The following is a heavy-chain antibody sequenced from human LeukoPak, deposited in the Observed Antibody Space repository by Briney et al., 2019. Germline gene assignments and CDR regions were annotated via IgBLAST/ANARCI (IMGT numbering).Heavy chain of an antibody. V-gene: IGHV4-34*01. CDR3: ARVGARWLQLKAFDI. Sequence: SETLSLTCAVYGGSFSGYYWSWIRQPPGKGLEWIGEINHSGSTNYNPSLKSRVTISVDTSKNQFSLKLSSVTAADTAAYYCARVGARWLQLKAFDIWGQGTMVTVSS. J-gene: IGHJ3*02. D-gene: IGHD5-24*01. CDR1: GGSFSGYY. CDR2: INHSGST.